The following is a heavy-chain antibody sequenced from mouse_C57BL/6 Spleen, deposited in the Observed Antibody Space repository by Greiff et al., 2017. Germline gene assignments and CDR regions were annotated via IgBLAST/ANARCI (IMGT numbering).Heavy chain of an antibody. CDR3: AREGDYDAAFAY. Sequence: QVQLQQPGAELVRPGTSVKLSCKASGYTFTSYWMHWVKQRPGQGLEWIGVIDPSDSYTNYNQKFKGKATLTVDTSSNTAYMQLSSLTSEDSAVYYCAREGDYDAAFAYWGQGTLVTVSA. CDR2: IDPSDSYT. D-gene: IGHD2-4*01. CDR1: GYTFTSYW. J-gene: IGHJ3*01. V-gene: IGHV1-59*01.